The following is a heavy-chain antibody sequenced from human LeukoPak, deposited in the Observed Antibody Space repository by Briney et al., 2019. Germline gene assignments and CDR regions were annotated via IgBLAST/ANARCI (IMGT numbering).Heavy chain of an antibody. Sequence: SETLSLTCAVYGGSFSGYYWSWIRQPPGKGLEWIGEINHSGSTNYNPPLKSRVTISVDTSKNQFSLKLSSVTAADTAVYYCAFGYYYDSSGYYSDYWGQGTLVTVSS. V-gene: IGHV4-34*01. J-gene: IGHJ4*02. CDR3: AFGYYYDSSGYYSDY. CDR2: INHSGST. D-gene: IGHD3-22*01. CDR1: GGSFSGYY.